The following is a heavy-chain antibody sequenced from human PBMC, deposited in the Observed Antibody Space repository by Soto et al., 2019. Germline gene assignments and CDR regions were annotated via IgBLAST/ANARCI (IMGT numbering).Heavy chain of an antibody. D-gene: IGHD6-19*01. CDR3: VREYSSGFL. Sequence: EASVKVSCKASGYTFTRYAIHWVRQAPGQSLQWLGWINTGAGTTKYSQNFQARVTIDMNTSASTAYVELTSLIFEDTAMYYCVREYSSGFLWGQGXXVTVSS. CDR2: INTGAGTT. CDR1: GYTFTRYA. V-gene: IGHV1-3*04. J-gene: IGHJ1*01.